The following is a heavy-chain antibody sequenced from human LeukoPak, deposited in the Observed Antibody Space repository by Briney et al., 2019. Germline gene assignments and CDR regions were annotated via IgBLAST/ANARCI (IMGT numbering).Heavy chain of an antibody. J-gene: IGHJ6*03. CDR1: GLIFSSYG. V-gene: IGHV3-30*02. CDR3: AKPVIPSAYQGTYYMDV. D-gene: IGHD3-16*01. Sequence: GGSLRLSCAASGLIFSSYGMHWVRQAPGEGLEWVAYIRHDESKTFYADSVKGRFTISRDNSKNTLYLQMHSLRAEDTALYYCAKPVIPSAYQGTYYMDVWGKGTTVTVAS. CDR2: IRHDESKT.